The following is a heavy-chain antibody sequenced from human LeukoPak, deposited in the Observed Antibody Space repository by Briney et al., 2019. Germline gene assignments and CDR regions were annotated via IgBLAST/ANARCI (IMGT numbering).Heavy chain of an antibody. J-gene: IGHJ3*02. CDR2: TRNKANSYTT. D-gene: IGHD2-2*01. Sequence: GSLRLSCAASGFTFSDHYMDWVRQAPGKGLEWVGRTRNKANSYTTEYAASVKGRFTISRADSENSLYLQMNSLKTEDTAVYYCARVRYCSSTTCRGAFDIWGRGTMVTVSS. CDR1: GFTFSDHY. V-gene: IGHV3-72*01. CDR3: ARVRYCSSTTCRGAFDI.